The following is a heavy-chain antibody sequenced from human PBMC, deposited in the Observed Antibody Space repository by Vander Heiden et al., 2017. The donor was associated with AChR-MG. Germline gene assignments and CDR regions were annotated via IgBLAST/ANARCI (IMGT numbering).Heavy chain of an antibody. CDR3: AKDLGFGELFGDY. Sequence: EVQLLESGGGLVQPGGSLRLSCAASGFTFSSYAMSWVRQAPGKGLEWVSAISGSGGSTYYADSVKGRFTISRDNSKNTLYLQMNILRAEDTAVYYCAKDLGFGELFGDYWGQGTLVTVSS. V-gene: IGHV3-23*01. CDR1: GFTFSSYA. CDR2: ISGSGGST. D-gene: IGHD3-10*01. J-gene: IGHJ4*02.